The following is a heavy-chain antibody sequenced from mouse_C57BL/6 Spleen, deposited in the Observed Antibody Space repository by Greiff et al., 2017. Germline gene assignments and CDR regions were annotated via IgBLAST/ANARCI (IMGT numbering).Heavy chain of an antibody. CDR3: AREGDGYDDFDY. J-gene: IGHJ2*01. V-gene: IGHV1-72*01. D-gene: IGHD2-2*01. Sequence: VQLQQPGAELVQPGASVKLSCKASGYTFTSYWMHWVKQRPGRGLEWIGRIDPNSGGTKDNEKFKSKATLTVDKPSSTSYMQLSSRTSEDSAVYYCAREGDGYDDFDYWGQGTTLTVSS. CDR2: IDPNSGGT. CDR1: GYTFTSYW.